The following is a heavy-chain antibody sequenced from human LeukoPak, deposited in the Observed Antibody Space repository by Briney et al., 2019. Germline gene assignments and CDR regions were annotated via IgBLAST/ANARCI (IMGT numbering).Heavy chain of an antibody. V-gene: IGHV4-39*01. Sequence: SETLSLTCTVSGASISSSDSYWRWIRQPPGKGLEWIGSIYRRGSTSYNQSLKSRVTVSEEMSKNHFSLRLSSVTAADTAVYYCARHVQDLGIKVWGQGTTVTVSS. CDR3: ARHVQDLGIKV. CDR2: IYRRGST. CDR1: GASISSSDSY. J-gene: IGHJ6*02.